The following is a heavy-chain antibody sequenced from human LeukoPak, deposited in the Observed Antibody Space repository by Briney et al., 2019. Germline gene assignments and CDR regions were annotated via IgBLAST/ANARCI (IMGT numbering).Heavy chain of an antibody. CDR1: GGTFSSYA. J-gene: IGHJ5*02. Sequence: EASVKVSCKASGGTFSSYAISWVRQAPGQGLEWMGGIIPIFGTANYAQKFQGRVTITADESTSTAYMELSSLRSEDTAVYYCARDQTYSGSYNNWIDPWGQGTLVTVSS. D-gene: IGHD1-26*01. V-gene: IGHV1-69*13. CDR3: ARDQTYSGSYNNWIDP. CDR2: IIPIFGTA.